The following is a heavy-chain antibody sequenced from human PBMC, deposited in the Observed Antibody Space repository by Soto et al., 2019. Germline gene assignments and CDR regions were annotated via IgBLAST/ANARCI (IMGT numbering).Heavy chain of an antibody. CDR3: ARGLKTSSWYFVS. V-gene: IGHV4-59*01. J-gene: IGHJ4*02. CDR2: IHFSGRT. Sequence: SETLSLTCTVSGDSISSNYWNWIRQPPGKGLEWIGYIHFSGRTNSDPSLKSRITISMDTSKNQFSLNLSSVTAADTAIYYCARGLKTSSWYFVSWGQGTLVTVSS. D-gene: IGHD6-13*01. CDR1: GDSISSNY.